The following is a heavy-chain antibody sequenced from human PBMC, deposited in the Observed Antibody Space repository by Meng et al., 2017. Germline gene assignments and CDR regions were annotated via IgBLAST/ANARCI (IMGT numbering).Heavy chain of an antibody. Sequence: ASVKVSCKASGYTFTGYYMHWVRQVPGQGLEWMGWIHPNSGGTNYAQKFQGRVTMTRDTSISTAYMELSRLRSDDTAVYYCARVVAVAGTVAYWGQGTLVTVSS. CDR2: IHPNSGGT. J-gene: IGHJ4*02. D-gene: IGHD6-19*01. CDR3: ARVVAVAGTVAY. V-gene: IGHV1-2*02. CDR1: GYTFTGYY.